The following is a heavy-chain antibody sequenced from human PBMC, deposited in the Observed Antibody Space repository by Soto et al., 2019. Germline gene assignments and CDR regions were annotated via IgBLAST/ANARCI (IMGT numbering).Heavy chain of an antibody. J-gene: IGHJ3*01. V-gene: IGHV1-18*01. D-gene: IGHD6-25*01. CDR2: ISANSGNT. CDR3: ARDRGHAFDF. CDR1: GYTFTSQG. Sequence: GASVKVSCKASGYTFTSQGLSWVRQAPGQGLEWMGWISANSGNTNYAQKLQGRITLTRDTSTTTAYMELRSLTSDDTAVYYCARDRGHAFDFWGQGTMVTVS.